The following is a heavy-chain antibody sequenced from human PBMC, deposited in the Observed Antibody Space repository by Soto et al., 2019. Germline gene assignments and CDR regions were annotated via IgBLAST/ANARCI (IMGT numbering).Heavy chain of an antibody. J-gene: IGHJ4*02. V-gene: IGHV4-61*01. CDR3: ASGRYASGWFDF. D-gene: IGHD6-19*01. CDR1: GGSVSSASYF. Sequence: QVQLQESGPGLVRPSDTLSLTCTVSGGSVSSASYFWNWIRQPPGQGLEWIGYVSYSGDTDYTPTLKSRVTISSDTSKNQFALKLSSVTAADTAVYYCASGRYASGWFDFWGQGTLVTVSS. CDR2: VSYSGDT.